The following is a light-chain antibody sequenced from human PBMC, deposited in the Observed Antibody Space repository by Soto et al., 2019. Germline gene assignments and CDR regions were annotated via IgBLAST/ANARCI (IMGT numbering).Light chain of an antibody. CDR1: SSDFGGYNY. CDR3: TSWGV. V-gene: IGLV2-14*01. CDR2: EVN. J-gene: IGLJ2*01. Sequence: QSALTQPASVSGSPGQSITISCTGTSSDFGGYNYVSWYQHHPGKAPKLLLYEVNNRPSGVSTRFSGSKSGNTASLTISGLQAADEADYYCTSWGVFGGGTKLTVL.